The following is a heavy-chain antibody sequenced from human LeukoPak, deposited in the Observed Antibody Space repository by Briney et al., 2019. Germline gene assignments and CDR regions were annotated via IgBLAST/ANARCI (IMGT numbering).Heavy chain of an antibody. CDR3: AKSLFTSAAGSGRASDI. CDR2: ISSSSSTI. J-gene: IGHJ3*02. Sequence: GGSLRLSCAASGFTFSSYSMNWVRQAPGKGLEWVSYISSSSSTIYYADSLKGRFTISRDNYKNTLYLQMDSLRAEDTAVYYCAKSLFTSAAGSGRASDIWGQGTMVTVSS. V-gene: IGHV3-48*01. D-gene: IGHD3-10*01. CDR1: GFTFSSYS.